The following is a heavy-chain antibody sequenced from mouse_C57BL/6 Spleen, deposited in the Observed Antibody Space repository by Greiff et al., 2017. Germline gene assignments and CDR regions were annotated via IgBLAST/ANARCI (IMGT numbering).Heavy chain of an antibody. CDR3: ASNYVYAMDY. J-gene: IGHJ4*01. Sequence: VQLQQPGAELVKPGASVKLSCKASGYTFTSYWMHWVKQRPGHGLEWIGMIHPNSGSTNYNEKFKSKATLTVGKSSSTAYMQLSSLTSEDSAVYYCASNYVYAMDYWGQGTSVTVSS. V-gene: IGHV1-64*01. D-gene: IGHD2-1*01. CDR2: IHPNSGST. CDR1: GYTFTSYW.